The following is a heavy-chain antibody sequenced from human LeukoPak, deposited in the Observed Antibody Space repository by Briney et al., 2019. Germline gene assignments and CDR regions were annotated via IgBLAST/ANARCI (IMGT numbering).Heavy chain of an antibody. CDR3: ARAGSSSSWYFYY. CDR2: INWNGGSR. CDR1: GFKFDDYG. Sequence: PGGSLSLSCAASGFKFDDYGMSWVRQVPGKGLEWVSGINWNGGSRGYADSVKGRFTISRDNAKNSLYLQMNSLRAEDTAVYYCARAGSSSSWYFYYWGQGTLVTVSS. D-gene: IGHD6-13*01. V-gene: IGHV3-20*04. J-gene: IGHJ4*02.